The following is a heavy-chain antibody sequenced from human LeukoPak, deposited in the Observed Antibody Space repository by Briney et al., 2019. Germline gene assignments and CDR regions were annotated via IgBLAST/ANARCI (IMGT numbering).Heavy chain of an antibody. J-gene: IGHJ4*02. Sequence: SVTVSCKASGGTFSSYAISWVRQAPGPGLEWMGRIIPILGIAKYAQKFEGRVTITADKSTSTAYMEPSSLTSEDTAVYYCATGGIAVALFFDYWGQGTLVTVSS. D-gene: IGHD6-19*01. CDR3: ATGGIAVALFFDY. CDR2: IIPILGIA. V-gene: IGHV1-69*04. CDR1: GGTFSSYA.